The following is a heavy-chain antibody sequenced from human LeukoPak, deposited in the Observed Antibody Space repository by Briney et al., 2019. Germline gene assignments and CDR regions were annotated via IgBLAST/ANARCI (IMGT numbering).Heavy chain of an antibody. D-gene: IGHD4-17*01. CDR1: GFTFSSYW. V-gene: IGHV3-74*01. CDR3: ARAPYDYGALDY. Sequence: GGSLRLSCAASGFTFSSYWMHWVRQAPGKGLVWVSRINSDGSSTSYADSVKGRLTISRDNAKNTLYLQMNSLRAEDTAVYYCARAPYDYGALDYWGQGTLVTVSS. CDR2: INSDGSST. J-gene: IGHJ4*02.